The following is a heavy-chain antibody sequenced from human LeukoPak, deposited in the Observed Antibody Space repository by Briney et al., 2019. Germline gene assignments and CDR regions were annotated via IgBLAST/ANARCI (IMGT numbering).Heavy chain of an antibody. D-gene: IGHD1-26*01. CDR3: ARMEVGATTQIDY. Sequence: ASVKVSCTASGYTLTSYDINWVRQATGQGLEWMGWMNPNSGNTGYAQKFQGRVTMTRNTSISTAYMELSSLRSEDTAVYYCARMEVGATTQIDYWGQGTLVTVSS. J-gene: IGHJ4*02. CDR2: MNPNSGNT. V-gene: IGHV1-8*01. CDR1: GYTLTSYD.